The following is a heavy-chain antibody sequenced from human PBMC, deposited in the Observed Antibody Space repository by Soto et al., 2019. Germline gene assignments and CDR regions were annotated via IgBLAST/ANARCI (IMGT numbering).Heavy chain of an antibody. D-gene: IGHD3-9*01. V-gene: IGHV4-39*01. Sequence: SETLSLTSTVSDGSISSSSYYWGWIRQPPGKGLEWIGSIYYSGSTYYNPSLKSRVTISVDTSKNQFSLKLSSVTAADTAVYYCARQSVPDYDILTGYYAYYFDYWGQGTLVTVSS. CDR2: IYYSGST. CDR1: DGSISSSSYY. CDR3: ARQSVPDYDILTGYYAYYFDY. J-gene: IGHJ4*02.